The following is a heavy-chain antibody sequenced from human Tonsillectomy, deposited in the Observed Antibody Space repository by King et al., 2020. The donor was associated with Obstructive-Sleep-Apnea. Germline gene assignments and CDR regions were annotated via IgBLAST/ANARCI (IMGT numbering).Heavy chain of an antibody. CDR1: GFTFSDVW. D-gene: IGHD2-2*01. Sequence: DVQLVESGGELVKPGGSLRLSCAASGFTFSDVWMNWVRQAPGKGLEWVGRIKSKTEAGTTEYAAPVKDRFIVSRDDSKSMLYLHMNNLRIEDTAVYYCTTFYHAHWGQGTLVTVSS. J-gene: IGHJ4*02. CDR2: IKSKTEAGTT. V-gene: IGHV3-15*01. CDR3: TTFYHAH.